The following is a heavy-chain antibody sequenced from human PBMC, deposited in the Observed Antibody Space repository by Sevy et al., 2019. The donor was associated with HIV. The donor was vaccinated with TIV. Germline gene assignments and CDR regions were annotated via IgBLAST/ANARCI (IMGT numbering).Heavy chain of an antibody. Sequence: SETLSLTCTVSGGSINNYFWSWIRLPPGKGLEWIGSIYYSGSTNYNPSLKSRVTISVDTSKNQLSLKLSSVTAADTAVYYSARESIGAVGDFDYWGQGTLVTVSS. CDR2: IYYSGST. J-gene: IGHJ4*02. D-gene: IGHD6-13*01. CDR1: GGSINNYF. V-gene: IGHV4-59*01. CDR3: ARESIGAVGDFDY.